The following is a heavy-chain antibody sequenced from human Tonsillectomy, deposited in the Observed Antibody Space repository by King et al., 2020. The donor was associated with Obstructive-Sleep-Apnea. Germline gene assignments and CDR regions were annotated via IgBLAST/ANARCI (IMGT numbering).Heavy chain of an antibody. J-gene: IGHJ4*02. V-gene: IGHV3-21*01. CDR3: ARDPGNGAWYTVDY. Sequence: VQLVESGGGLVKPGGSLRLSCVVSGFTFSDYSMNWVRQAPGKGLEWVSSISSSRGFRFYTDSVKGRFTISRDNAKNSLYLQMNSLRAEETAVYYCARDPGNGAWYTVDYWGQGTLVTVSS. CDR1: GFTFSDYS. CDR2: ISSSRGFR. D-gene: IGHD6-19*01.